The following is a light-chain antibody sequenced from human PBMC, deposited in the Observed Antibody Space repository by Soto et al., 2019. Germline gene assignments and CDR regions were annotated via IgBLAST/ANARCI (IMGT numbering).Light chain of an antibody. J-gene: IGLJ2*01. CDR3: SSYGGSNTVV. V-gene: IGLV2-8*01. CDR1: SSDVGGYNY. CDR2: EVS. Sequence: QSALTQPPSASGSPGQSVTISCTGSSSDVGGYNYVSWYQQHPGKAPKLMIYEVSKRPSGVPDRRSGSKSGNTASLTVSRLQDEDEDDYYCSSYGGSNTVVFGGGTKLTVL.